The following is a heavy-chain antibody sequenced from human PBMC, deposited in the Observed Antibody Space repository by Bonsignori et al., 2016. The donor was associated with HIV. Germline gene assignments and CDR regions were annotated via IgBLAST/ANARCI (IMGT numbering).Heavy chain of an antibody. D-gene: IGHD1-1*01. CDR1: GGTFSSYT. V-gene: IGHV1-69*08. CDR3: ARDIGAQPDY. CDR2: IIPILRKT. Sequence: QVRLVQSGAEVKKTGSSVKVSCKSSGGTFSSYTVTWVRQAPGQGLEWMGRIIPILRKTNYAQKFQGRITITADKSTSTAYMELSSLTFDDTAVYYCARDIGAQPDYWGRGNPGHRLL. J-gene: IGHJ4*02.